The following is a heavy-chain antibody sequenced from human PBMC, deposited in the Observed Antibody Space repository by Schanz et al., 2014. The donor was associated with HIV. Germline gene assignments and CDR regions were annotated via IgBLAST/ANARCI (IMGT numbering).Heavy chain of an antibody. Sequence: VQLVESGGGLAQPGRSLRLSCAASGFHLDDFAMHWVRQSPGKGLEWVSGITWNNKVVAYADSVKGRFSISRDTANKSLHLHMTNLKVEDTAFYYCVKDFTDSKGGFDCWGQGALVIVSS. D-gene: IGHD1-26*01. V-gene: IGHV3-9*01. CDR2: ITWNNKVV. J-gene: IGHJ4*02. CDR3: VKDFTDSKGGFDC. CDR1: GFHLDDFA.